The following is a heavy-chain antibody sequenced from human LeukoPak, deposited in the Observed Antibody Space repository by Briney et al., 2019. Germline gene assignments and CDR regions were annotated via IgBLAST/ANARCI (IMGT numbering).Heavy chain of an antibody. CDR2: ISYDGSNK. V-gene: IGHV3-30*18. CDR1: GFTFSSYG. D-gene: IGHD3-10*01. CDR3: AKAFYGSGPYYYGMDV. Sequence: GGSLRLSCAASGFTFSSYGMHWFRQAPGKGLEWVAVISYDGSNKYYADSVKGRFTISRDNSKNTLYLQMNSLRAEDTAVYYCAKAFYGSGPYYYGMDVWGKGTTVTVSS. J-gene: IGHJ6*04.